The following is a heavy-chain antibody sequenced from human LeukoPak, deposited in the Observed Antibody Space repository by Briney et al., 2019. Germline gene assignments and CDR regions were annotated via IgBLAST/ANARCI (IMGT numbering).Heavy chain of an antibody. CDR1: GGSISSSTYY. CDR2: IFYSGTT. V-gene: IGHV4-39*01. J-gene: IGHJ4*02. CDR3: ARHATVTSFTSAY. D-gene: IGHD4-17*01. Sequence: PSETLSLTCTVSGGSISSSTYYWGWIRQPPGKGLEWIGSIFYSGTTYYNPSFKSRVSISVDTSKSQFSLDLSSVTAADTALYYCARHATVTSFTSAYWGQGILVTVSS.